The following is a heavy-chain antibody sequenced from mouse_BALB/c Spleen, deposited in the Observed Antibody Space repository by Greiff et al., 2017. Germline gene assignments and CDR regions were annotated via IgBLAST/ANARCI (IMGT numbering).Heavy chain of an antibody. CDR1: GYSITSDYA. CDR3: ARYRFYAMDY. Sequence: EVHLVESGPGLVKPSQSLSLTCTVTGYSITSDYAWNWIRQFPGNKLEWMGYISYSGSTSYNPSLKSRISITRDTSKNQFFLQLNSVTTEDTATYYCARYRFYAMDYWGQGTSVTVSS. V-gene: IGHV3-2*02. J-gene: IGHJ4*01. D-gene: IGHD2-14*01. CDR2: ISYSGST.